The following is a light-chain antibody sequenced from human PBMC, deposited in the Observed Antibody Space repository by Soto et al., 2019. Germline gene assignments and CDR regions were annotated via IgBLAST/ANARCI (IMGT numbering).Light chain of an antibody. V-gene: IGLV1-40*01. CDR2: GNR. Sequence: QLVLTQPPSVSGAPGQRVTLSCTGNTSNLGAGYDVHWYQQLPGAAPKLVIFGNRNRPSGVPERFAGSKSGTSASLAITGLQAEDEADYYCQAYDYSLTASVFGGGTKLTVL. CDR3: QAYDYSLTASV. J-gene: IGLJ3*02. CDR1: TSNLGAGYD.